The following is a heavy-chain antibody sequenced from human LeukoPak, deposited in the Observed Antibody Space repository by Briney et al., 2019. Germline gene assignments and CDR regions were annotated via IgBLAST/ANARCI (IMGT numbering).Heavy chain of an antibody. CDR2: INHSGSN. CDR1: GGSFSGYY. D-gene: IGHD2-15*01. CDR3: ARSVEGYCSGGSCYSYSYYMDV. V-gene: IGHV4-34*01. Sequence: SETLSLTCAVYGGSFSGYYWSWIRQPPGKGLEWIGEINHSGSNNYNPSLKSRVTISVDTSKNQFSLKLSSVTAADTAVYYCARSVEGYCSGGSCYSYSYYMDVWGKGTTVTVSS. J-gene: IGHJ6*03.